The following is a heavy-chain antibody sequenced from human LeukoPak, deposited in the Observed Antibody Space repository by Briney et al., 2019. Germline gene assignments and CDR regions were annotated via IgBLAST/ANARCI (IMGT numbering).Heavy chain of an antibody. D-gene: IGHD2-2*01. CDR1: GYTFTSYA. CDR3: ATSHGEHQLLYSFDK. J-gene: IGHJ4*02. V-gene: IGHV1-18*01. CDR2: ISVFSGNT. Sequence: GASVKVSCKASGYTFTSYAITWVRQAPGQGLVWLGWISVFSGNTKYAQILQGRVSMTTDTTASTAYMELRSLRSDGTAVYYCATSHGEHQLLYSFDKWGQGTLVTASS.